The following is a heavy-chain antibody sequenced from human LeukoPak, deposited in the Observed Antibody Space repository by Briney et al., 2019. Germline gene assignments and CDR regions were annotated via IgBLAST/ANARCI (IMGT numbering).Heavy chain of an antibody. V-gene: IGHV3-9*01. J-gene: IGHJ4*02. CDR3: AKDIRRLIRSSGWYWGFDY. CDR1: GFTFDDYA. Sequence: PGGSLRLSCAASGFTFDDYAMHWVRQAPGKGLEWVSGISWNSGSIGYADSVKGRFTISRDNAKNSLYLQMNSLRAEDTALYYCAKDIRRLIRSSGWYWGFDYWGQGTLVTVSS. CDR2: ISWNSGSI. D-gene: IGHD6-19*01.